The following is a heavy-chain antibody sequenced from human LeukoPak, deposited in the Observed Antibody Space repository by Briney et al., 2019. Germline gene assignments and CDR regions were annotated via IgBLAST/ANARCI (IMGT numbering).Heavy chain of an antibody. J-gene: IGHJ4*02. CDR1: GFSLSTSGVG. CDR2: IYWDDDK. D-gene: IGHD3-9*01. Sequence: SGPTLVKPTQTLTLTCTFSGFSLSTSGVGVGWIRQPPGKALEWLALIYWDDDKRYSPSLKSRLTITKDTSKNQVVLTMTNMDPVDTATYYCAHRQDYDILTGQERSGFRYWGQGTLVTVSS. CDR3: AHRQDYDILTGQERSGFRY. V-gene: IGHV2-5*02.